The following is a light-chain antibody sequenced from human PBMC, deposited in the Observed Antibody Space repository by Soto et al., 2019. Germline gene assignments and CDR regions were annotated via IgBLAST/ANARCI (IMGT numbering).Light chain of an antibody. CDR1: QTIDSW. Sequence: DIQITQSPSPLSASVGDRVTITCRASQTIDSWLAWYQQRPGKPPNLLIYKASTLASGVPSRFSGSGSGTEFPLTINSLQPDYFGTYYCQQYPIYFGTFGQGNKVDIK. CDR2: KAS. CDR3: QQYPIYFGT. V-gene: IGKV1-5*03. J-gene: IGKJ1*01.